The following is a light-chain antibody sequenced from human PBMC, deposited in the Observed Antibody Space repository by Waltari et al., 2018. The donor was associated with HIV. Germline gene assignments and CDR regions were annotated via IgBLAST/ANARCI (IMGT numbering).Light chain of an antibody. V-gene: IGKV3-15*01. CDR3: RQYNDWPPIT. CDR1: QRVSSD. CDR2: GAS. J-gene: IGKJ5*01. Sequence: EIVMTQSPAPLSGSPGERATLPCRARQRVSSDLAWYQQKPGQAPRLLIYGASTRATGIPARFSGSGYGTEFTLTISSLQSEDFAIYYCRQYNDWPPITFGQGTRLAIK.